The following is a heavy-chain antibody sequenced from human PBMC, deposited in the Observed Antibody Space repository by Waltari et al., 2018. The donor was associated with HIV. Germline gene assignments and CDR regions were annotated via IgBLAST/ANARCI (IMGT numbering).Heavy chain of an antibody. D-gene: IGHD3-22*01. Sequence: HLVQSVPDVKKPSASVNFSCNSSTHIFTTYSVRWVRQXXXXXLGWMGWVSVYKGNTNYEQKLQGRVNMATDTSTNTVYMELRNLRSNDTALYYCARDRSPYYYDSSGYLDAFDIWGQGTMVTVSS. CDR2: VSVYKGNT. V-gene: IGHV1-18*01. CDR3: ARDRSPYYYDSSGYLDAFDI. CDR1: THIFTTYS. J-gene: IGHJ3*02.